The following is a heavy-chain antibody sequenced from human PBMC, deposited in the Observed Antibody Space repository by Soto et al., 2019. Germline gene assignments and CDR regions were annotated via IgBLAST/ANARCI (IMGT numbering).Heavy chain of an antibody. V-gene: IGHV1-3*01. CDR3: ARGVAGPLNWFDP. Sequence: QVQLVQSGAEVKKPGASVKVSCKASGYTFTSYAMHWVRQAPGQRLEWMGWINAGNGNTKYSQKFQGSVTITRDTSASTAYMELSSLRSEDTAVYYCARGVAGPLNWFDPWGQGTLVTVSS. J-gene: IGHJ5*02. CDR2: INAGNGNT. CDR1: GYTFTSYA. D-gene: IGHD6-19*01.